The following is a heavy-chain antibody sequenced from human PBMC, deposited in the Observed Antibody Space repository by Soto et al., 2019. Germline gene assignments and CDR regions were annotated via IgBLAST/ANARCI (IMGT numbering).Heavy chain of an antibody. CDR2: TYYSGST. J-gene: IGHJ4*02. CDR3: ARGDMVRGVTQFDY. D-gene: IGHD3-10*01. V-gene: IGHV4-31*03. CDR1: GGSISSGGYY. Sequence: QVQLQESGPGLVKPSQTLSLTCTVSGGSISSGGYYWSWIRQHPGKGLEWIGYTYYSGSTYYNPPLKSRVTQXVXTXQNQFSLKLSSVTAADTAVYYCARGDMVRGVTQFDYWGQGTLVTVSS.